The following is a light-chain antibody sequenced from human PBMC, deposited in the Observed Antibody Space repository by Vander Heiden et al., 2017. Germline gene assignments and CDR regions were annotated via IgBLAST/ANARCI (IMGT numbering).Light chain of an antibody. CDR2: GNS. J-gene: IGLJ1*01. Sequence: QSVLTQPPSVSGAPGQMVTISCTGSSSNIGAGYDGHRDQQLPATVHNLLTYGNSNRAAAVPDRFASSESGTSASLSIPGVQTEDEDDYYCQSADSSLYVFGTGTKVTVL. CDR3: QSADSSLYV. V-gene: IGLV1-40*01. CDR1: SSNIGAGYD.